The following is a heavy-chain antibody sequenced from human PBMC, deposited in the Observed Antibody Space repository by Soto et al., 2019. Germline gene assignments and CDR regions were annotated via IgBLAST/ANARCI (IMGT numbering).Heavy chain of an antibody. D-gene: IGHD6-19*01. V-gene: IGHV3-73*01. CDR3: IRFSHSRGWHFDY. CDR2: IRSKPNNYAT. Sequence: EVQLVASGGGLVQPGGSLKLSCAASGFTFSASAMHWVRQASGKGLEWVGRIRSKPNNYATAYAASVEGRFTISRDDSKNTAYLQMNSLKTEDTAVYYCIRFSHSRGWHFDYWGQGTLVTVSS. CDR1: GFTFSASA. J-gene: IGHJ4*02.